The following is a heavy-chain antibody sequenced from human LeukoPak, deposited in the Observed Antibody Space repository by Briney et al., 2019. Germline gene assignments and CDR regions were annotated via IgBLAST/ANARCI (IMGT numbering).Heavy chain of an antibody. J-gene: IGHJ5*02. CDR2: IYYSGST. V-gene: IGHV4-59*01. D-gene: IGHD6-13*01. CDR3: ARLGAASSSWYENWFDP. Sequence: SETLSLTCTVSGGSISSYYWSWIRQPPGKGLEWIGYIYYSGSTNYNPSLKSRVTISVDTSKNQFSLKLSSVTAADTAVYYCARLGAASSSWYENWFDPWGQGTLVTASS. CDR1: GGSISSYY.